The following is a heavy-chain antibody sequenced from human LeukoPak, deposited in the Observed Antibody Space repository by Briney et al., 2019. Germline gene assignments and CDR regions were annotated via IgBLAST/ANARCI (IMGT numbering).Heavy chain of an antibody. D-gene: IGHD3-10*01. CDR2: FDPEPGET. CDR3: AKIPMVRGIIVDY. J-gene: IGHJ4*02. CDR1: GYTLTELS. Sequence: GASVKVSCKVSGYTLTELSMHWVRQAPGKGLERMGGFDPEPGETVYAQKFHGRVSMTEDTSTDTAYMELSSLKSEDTAMYYCAKIPMVRGIIVDYWGQGTLITVSS. V-gene: IGHV1-24*01.